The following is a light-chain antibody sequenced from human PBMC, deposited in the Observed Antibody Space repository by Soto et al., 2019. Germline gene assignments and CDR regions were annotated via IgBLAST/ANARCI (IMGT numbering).Light chain of an antibody. CDR1: QSVSSY. CDR2: DAS. Sequence: IGLKLSPATVSLYPRERANLSCTSSQSVSSYLAWYQQKPGQAPRLLIYDASNRATGIPARFSGSGSGTDFTLTISSLEPEDFAVCYCQQRSNWPPITFAQGTRLEIK. CDR3: QQRSNWPPIT. J-gene: IGKJ5*01. V-gene: IGKV3-11*01.